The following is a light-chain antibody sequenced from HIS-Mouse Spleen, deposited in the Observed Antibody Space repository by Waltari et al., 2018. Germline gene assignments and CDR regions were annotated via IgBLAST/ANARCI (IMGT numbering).Light chain of an antibody. CDR3: QVWDSSSDHVV. V-gene: IGLV3-21*03. Sequence: SYVLTQPPSVSVAPGKTARITCGGNNIGSKSVHWYQQKPGQAPVLVVYEDSDRPSGIPERFSGSNSGNTATLTISGVEAGDEADYYCQVWDSSSDHVVFGGGTKLTVL. J-gene: IGLJ2*01. CDR1: NIGSKS. CDR2: EDS.